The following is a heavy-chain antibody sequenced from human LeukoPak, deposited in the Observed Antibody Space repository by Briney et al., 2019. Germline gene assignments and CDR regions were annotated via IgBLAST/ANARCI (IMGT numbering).Heavy chain of an antibody. V-gene: IGHV3-30*18. J-gene: IGHJ4*02. CDR1: GFTFSTYW. CDR3: AKATSGGEFDY. D-gene: IGHD3-16*01. CDR2: ISFDGNNK. Sequence: GGSLRLSCAASGFTFSTYWMSWVRQAPGKGLEWVTIISFDGNNKYYADSVKGRFTISRDNSKNTLYLQMNSLRAEDTAVYYCAKATSGGEFDYWGQGTLVTVSS.